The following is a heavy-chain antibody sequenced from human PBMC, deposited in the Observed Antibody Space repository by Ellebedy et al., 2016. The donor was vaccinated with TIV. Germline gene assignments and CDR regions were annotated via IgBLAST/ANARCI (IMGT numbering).Heavy chain of an antibody. CDR1: GYIFTGYY. CDR2: INPNSGGT. D-gene: IGHD5-18*01. J-gene: IGHJ4*02. V-gene: IGHV1-2*02. CDR3: ARGDGYGHPGVDY. Sequence: ASVKVSCKASGYIFTGYYMHWVRQAPGQGLEWMGWINPNSGGTNYAQKFQGRVTMTRDTSISTAYMELSRLRSDDTAVYYCARGDGYGHPGVDYWGQGTLVTVSS.